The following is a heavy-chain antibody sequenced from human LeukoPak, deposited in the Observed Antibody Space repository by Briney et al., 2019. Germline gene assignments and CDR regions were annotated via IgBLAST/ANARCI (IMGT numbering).Heavy chain of an antibody. V-gene: IGHV1-2*02. CDR1: GYSFTGYY. J-gene: IGHJ4*02. Sequence: ASVKVSCKASGYSFTGYYMHWVRQAPGQGLKWMGWINTNSGGTNYAQKFQGRVTMTRDTSISTAYMELSRLRPDDTAVYYCARDWGYFDSRGYCDYWGQGTLVTVSS. CDR2: INTNSGGT. D-gene: IGHD3-22*01. CDR3: ARDWGYFDSRGYCDY.